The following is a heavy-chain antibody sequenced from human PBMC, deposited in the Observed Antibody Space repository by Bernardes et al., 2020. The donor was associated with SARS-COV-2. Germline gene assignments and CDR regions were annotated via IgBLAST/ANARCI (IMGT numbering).Heavy chain of an antibody. J-gene: IGHJ4*02. CDR1: GFTFSDYY. V-gene: IGHV3-11*06. CDR2: ISGGSDYI. Sequence: GESQRLSCAASGFTFSDYYMTWIRQAPGKGLESVSYISGGSDYINYADSVSGRFTISRDNAKNSLYLQMNSLRTEATAVYYCSRDPRPLDYWGQGTLVTVSS. CDR3: SRDPRPLDY.